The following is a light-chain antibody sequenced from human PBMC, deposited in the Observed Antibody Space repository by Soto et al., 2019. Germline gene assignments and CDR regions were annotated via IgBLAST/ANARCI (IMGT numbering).Light chain of an antibody. J-gene: IGLJ2*01. CDR2: GNN. CDR1: SSNIGAGYD. CDR3: QSYDSSLCGVV. Sequence: QSVLTQPPSVSGAPGQRVTISGTGSSSNIGAGYDVHWYQQLPGTAPKLLIYGNNNRPSGVPDRFSGSKSGTSASRAITGLQAEDEADYSCQSYDSSLCGVVFGGGTKLTVL. V-gene: IGLV1-40*01.